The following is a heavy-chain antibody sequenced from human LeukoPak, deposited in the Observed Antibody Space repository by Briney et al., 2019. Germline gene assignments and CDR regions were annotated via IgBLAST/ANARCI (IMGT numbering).Heavy chain of an antibody. V-gene: IGHV1-69*01. D-gene: IGHD3-3*01. J-gene: IGHJ4*02. CDR2: IIPIFGTA. CDR3: AREVTIFGVVTIRYFDY. Sequence: ASVKVSCKASGGTFSSYAISWVRQAPGQGPEWMGGIIPIFGTANYAQKFQGRVTITADESTSTAYMELSSLRSEDTAVYYCAREVTIFGVVTIRYFDYWGQGTLVTVSS. CDR1: GGTFSSYA.